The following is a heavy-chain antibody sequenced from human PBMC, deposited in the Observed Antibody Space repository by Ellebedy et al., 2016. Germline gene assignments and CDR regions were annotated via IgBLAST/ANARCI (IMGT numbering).Heavy chain of an antibody. CDR3: ARRGWDFWSGYLGY. CDR2: INTQNGNT. J-gene: IGHJ4*02. CDR1: GYSFASYG. V-gene: IGHV1-18*04. Sequence: ASVKVSCKASGYSFASYGITWVRQAPGQGLEWMGWINTQNGNTYYAQKFQGRVTFITDTPTSTAYMELRGLRSDDTAMYYCARRGWDFWSGYLGYWGQGTLVTVSS. D-gene: IGHD3-3*01.